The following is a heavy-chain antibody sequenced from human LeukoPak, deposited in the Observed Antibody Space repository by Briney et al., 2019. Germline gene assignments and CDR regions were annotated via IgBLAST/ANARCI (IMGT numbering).Heavy chain of an antibody. CDR2: ISAYNGNT. V-gene: IGHV1-18*01. J-gene: IGHJ2*01. Sequence: ASVKVSCKASGYTFTSYGISWVRQAPGQGLEWMGWISAYNGNTNYAQKLQGRVTMTTDTSTSTAYMELRSLRSDDTAVYYCARDGIPWSNYVSDWYFDLWGRGTLVTVSS. CDR1: GYTFTSYG. D-gene: IGHD4-11*01. CDR3: ARDGIPWSNYVSDWYFDL.